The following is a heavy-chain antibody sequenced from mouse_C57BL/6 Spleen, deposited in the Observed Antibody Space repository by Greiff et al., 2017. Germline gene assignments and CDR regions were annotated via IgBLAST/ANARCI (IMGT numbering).Heavy chain of an antibody. V-gene: IGHV1-69*01. D-gene: IGHD4-1*01. CDR2: IDPSDSYT. Sequence: QVQLQQPGAELVMPGASVKLSCKASGYTFTSYWMHWVKQRPGQGLEWIGEIDPSDSYTNYNQKFKGKSTLTVDKSSSTAYMHLSSLTSEASAVYYCARTGTDYWGQGTTLTVSS. J-gene: IGHJ2*01. CDR1: GYTFTSYW. CDR3: ARTGTDY.